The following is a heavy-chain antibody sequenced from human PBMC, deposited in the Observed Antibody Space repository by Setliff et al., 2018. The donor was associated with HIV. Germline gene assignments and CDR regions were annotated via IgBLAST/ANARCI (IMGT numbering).Heavy chain of an antibody. CDR1: GYTFTDYY. D-gene: IGHD5-12*01. V-gene: IGHV1-2*02. J-gene: IGHJ4*02. CDR2: IHPSSGGT. CDR3: ARGGYGWGDLGPVLDY. Sequence: ASVKVSCKASGYTFTDYYMHWVRQAPGQGLEWMGWIHPSSGGTNYAQKFQGRVTMTRDTSISTAYMELRSLRSDDTAVYHCARGGYGWGDLGPVLDYWGQGTLVTVSS.